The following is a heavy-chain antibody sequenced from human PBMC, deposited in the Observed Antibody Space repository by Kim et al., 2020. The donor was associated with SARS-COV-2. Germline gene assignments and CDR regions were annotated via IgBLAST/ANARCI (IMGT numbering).Heavy chain of an antibody. CDR1: GFTFSNYV. CDR2: SYSDTSIT. V-gene: IGHV3-23*03. Sequence: GGSLRLSCAASGFTFSNYVMSWVRQAPGKGPEWVSISYSDTSITYYADSVKGRFTISRENSNNMLYLQMNDLRADDTAVYYCAKQVAAVPEWVGWFDPWGQGTLVTVSS. J-gene: IGHJ5*02. CDR3: AKQVAAVPEWVGWFDP. D-gene: IGHD6-13*01.